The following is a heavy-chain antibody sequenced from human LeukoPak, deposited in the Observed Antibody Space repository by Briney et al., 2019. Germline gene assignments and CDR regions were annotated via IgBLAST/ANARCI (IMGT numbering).Heavy chain of an antibody. CDR2: IIPNFGTA. CDR3: AREGCSSTSCREGYNWFDP. CDR1: GGTFSSYA. J-gene: IGHJ5*02. D-gene: IGHD2-2*01. Sequence: SVKVSCKASGGTFSSYAISWVRQAPGQGLEWMGGIIPNFGTANYAQKIQGRVTITTDESTSTAYMELSSLRSEDTAVYYCAREGCSSTSCREGYNWFDPWGQGTLVTVSS. V-gene: IGHV1-69*05.